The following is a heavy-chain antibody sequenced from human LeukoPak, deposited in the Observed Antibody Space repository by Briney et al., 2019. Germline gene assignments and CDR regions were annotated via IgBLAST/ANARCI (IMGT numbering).Heavy chain of an antibody. V-gene: IGHV1-2*02. CDR2: INPNSGGT. J-gene: IGHJ6*03. CDR1: GFTFTNYY. Sequence: ASVKVSCKASGFTFTNYYMHWVRQAPGQGLEWMGWINPNSGGTNYAQKFQGRVTMTRDTSISTAYMELSRLRSDDTAVYYCARDGSGSRWYYYYYYMDVWGKGTTVTVSS. D-gene: IGHD3-10*01. CDR3: ARDGSGSRWYYYYYYMDV.